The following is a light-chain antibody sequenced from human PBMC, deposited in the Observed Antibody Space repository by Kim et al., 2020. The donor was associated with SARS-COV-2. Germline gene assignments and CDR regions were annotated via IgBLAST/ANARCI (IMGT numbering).Light chain of an antibody. J-gene: IGKJ1*01. CDR1: QRISGW. Sequence: ASGGDRVTLTCRASQRISGWLAWYQQKPGKAPKLLVYDASSLQSGVPSRFSGSGSGTEFTLTINSLRPDDFATYYCQQYESQSKTFGQGTKVDIK. CDR2: DAS. CDR3: QQYESQSKT. V-gene: IGKV1-5*01.